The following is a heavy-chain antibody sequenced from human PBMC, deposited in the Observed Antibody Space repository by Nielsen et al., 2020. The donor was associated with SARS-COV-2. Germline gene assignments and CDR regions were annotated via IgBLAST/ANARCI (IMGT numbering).Heavy chain of an antibody. D-gene: IGHD2-2*01. J-gene: IGHJ4*02. CDR2: INHSGST. V-gene: IGHV4-34*01. CDR3: ARGARIRYCSSTSCDRSFGY. Sequence: PGKGLEWIGEINHSGSTNYNPSLKSRVTISVDTSKNQFSLKLSSVTAADTAVYYCARGARIRYCSSTSCDRSFGYWGQGTLVTVSS.